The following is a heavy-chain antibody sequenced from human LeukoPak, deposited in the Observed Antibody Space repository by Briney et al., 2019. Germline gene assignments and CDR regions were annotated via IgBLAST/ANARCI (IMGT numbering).Heavy chain of an antibody. J-gene: IGHJ4*02. CDR3: ARVSHYDILTGYPGKYYFDY. D-gene: IGHD3-9*01. V-gene: IGHV4-30-4*08. CDR2: IYYSGST. Sequence: SETLSLTCTVSGGSISSGDYYWSWIRQPPGKGLEWIGYIYYSGSTYYNPSLKSRVTISVDTSKNQFSLKLSSVTAADTAVYYCARVSHYDILTGYPGKYYFDYWGQGTLVTVSS. CDR1: GGSISSGDYY.